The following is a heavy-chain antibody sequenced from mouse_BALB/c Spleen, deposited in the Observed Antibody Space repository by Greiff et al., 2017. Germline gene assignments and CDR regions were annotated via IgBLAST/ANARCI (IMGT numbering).Heavy chain of an antibody. CDR1: GYSITSDYA. Sequence: VQLKESGPGLVKPSQSLSLTCTVTGYSITSDYAWNWIRQSPGNKLEWMGYISYSGSTSYNPSLKSRISITRDTSKNQFFLQLNSVTTEDTATYYCARGNYRYDVDYAMDYWGQGTSVTVSS. CDR3: ARGNYRYDVDYAMDY. V-gene: IGHV3-2*02. CDR2: ISYSGST. D-gene: IGHD2-14*01. J-gene: IGHJ4*01.